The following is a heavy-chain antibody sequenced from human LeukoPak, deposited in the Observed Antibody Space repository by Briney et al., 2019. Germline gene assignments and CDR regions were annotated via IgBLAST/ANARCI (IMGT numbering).Heavy chain of an antibody. CDR3: ARVAPGPGYSSGWYEA. V-gene: IGHV4-59*01. D-gene: IGHD6-19*01. CDR1: GGSFSSYY. Sequence: PSETLSLTCTVSGGSFSSYYWSWIRQPPGKGLEWIGYIYYSGSTNYNPSLKSRVTISVDTSKNQFSLKLSSVTAADTAVYYCARVAPGPGYSSGWYEAWGQGTLVTVSS. CDR2: IYYSGST. J-gene: IGHJ5*02.